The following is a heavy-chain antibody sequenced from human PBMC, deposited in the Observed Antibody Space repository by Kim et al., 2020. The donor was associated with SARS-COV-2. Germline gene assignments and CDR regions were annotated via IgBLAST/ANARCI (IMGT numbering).Heavy chain of an antibody. CDR2: IWYDGSNK. D-gene: IGHD1-1*01. CDR3: ARDLELEPPAGSFDY. CDR1: GFTFSSYG. V-gene: IGHV3-33*01. J-gene: IGHJ4*02. Sequence: GGSLRLSCAASGFTFSSYGMHWVRQAPGKGLEWVAVIWYDGSNKYYADSVKGRFTISRDNSKNTLYLQMNSLRAEDTAVYYCARDLELEPPAGSFDYWGQGTLVTVSS.